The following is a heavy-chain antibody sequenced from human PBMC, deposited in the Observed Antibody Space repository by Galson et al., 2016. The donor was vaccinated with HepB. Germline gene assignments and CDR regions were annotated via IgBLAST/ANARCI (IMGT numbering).Heavy chain of an antibody. Sequence: SLRLSCAASGFDFYYAWMSWVRQAPGKGLEWLGLIKSNPGGGASNYAAPVKDRFSISRDDSENTVFLQMNSLKTEGTAVYYCIWVQRISIEGCFYYYLDVWGKGTTVTVSS. D-gene: IGHD3-3*02. V-gene: IGHV3-15*01. J-gene: IGHJ6*03. CDR2: IKSNPGGGAS. CDR3: IWVQRISIEGCFYYYLDV. CDR1: GFDFYYAW.